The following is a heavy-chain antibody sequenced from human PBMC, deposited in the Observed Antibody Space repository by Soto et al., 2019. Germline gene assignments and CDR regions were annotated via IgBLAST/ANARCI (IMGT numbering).Heavy chain of an antibody. D-gene: IGHD2-8*01. Sequence: PGGSQKLSCAAAAFTFSSYGMHWVPQAPGKGLDSVAVIRPNGGNKYYADSLQGRFTIARDNSMNTLYLQMNSLRAEDTAVYYCAGRYCPNGVCYTNYYYYIDVWGEGTTFTVSS. J-gene: IGHJ6*03. CDR2: IRPNGGNK. CDR1: AFTFSSYG. CDR3: AGRYCPNGVCYTNYYYYIDV. V-gene: IGHV3-33*01.